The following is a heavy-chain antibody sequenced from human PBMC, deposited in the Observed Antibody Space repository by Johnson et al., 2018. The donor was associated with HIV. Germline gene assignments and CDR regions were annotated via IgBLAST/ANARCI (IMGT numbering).Heavy chain of an antibody. J-gene: IGHJ3*02. V-gene: IGHV3-13*01. D-gene: IGHD3-22*01. CDR1: GFTFSSYD. Sequence: EVQLVESGGGVVQPGGSLRLSCEASGFTFSSYDMHWVRQATGKGLEWVSAIGTAGDTYYPGSVKGRFTISRENAKNSLYLQMNSLRAGDTAVYYCARDLVPYYYDSSGYSYAFDIWGQGTMVTVSS. CDR3: ARDLVPYYYDSSGYSYAFDI. CDR2: IGTAGDT.